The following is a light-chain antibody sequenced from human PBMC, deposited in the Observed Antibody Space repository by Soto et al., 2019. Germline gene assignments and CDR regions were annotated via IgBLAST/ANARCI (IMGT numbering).Light chain of an antibody. V-gene: IGKV3-11*01. J-gene: IGKJ1*01. CDR3: QQRTNWPWT. Sequence: EGVLTQSPATLSLYTGERATLSCRASQSVSDYTAWFQQKPGQPPRLVIYEASNRATGIPDRFSGSGSGTDFTLTISSLDPEDFAVYYCQQRTNWPWTFGQRTKADI. CDR1: QSVSDY. CDR2: EAS.